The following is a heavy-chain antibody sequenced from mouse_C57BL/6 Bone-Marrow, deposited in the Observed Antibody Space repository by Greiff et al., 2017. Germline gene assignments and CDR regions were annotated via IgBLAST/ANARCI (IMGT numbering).Heavy chain of an antibody. CDR3: ARSKNWDSWFAY. J-gene: IGHJ3*01. V-gene: IGHV1-54*01. CDR1: GYAFTNYL. Sequence: QVQLKQSGAELVRPGTSVKVSCKASGYAFTNYLIEWVKQRPGQGLEWIGVINPGSGGTNYNEKFKGKATLTADKSSSTAYMQLNSLTSEDSAVYFGARSKNWDSWFAYWGQGTLVTVSA. CDR2: INPGSGGT. D-gene: IGHD4-1*01.